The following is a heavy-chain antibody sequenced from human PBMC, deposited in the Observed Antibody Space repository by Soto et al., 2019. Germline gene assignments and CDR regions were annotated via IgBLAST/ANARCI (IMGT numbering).Heavy chain of an antibody. CDR3: AKADGEQWLIPHLDN. Sequence: GGSLRLSCEASGFNFKKFAMGWVRQAPGEGLEWASGISCCGGSTFYADSVKGRFSLARDDSKNTLSLQLNSLRVEDTAHYYCAKADGEQWLIPHLDNWGQGTQVTVSS. J-gene: IGHJ1*01. D-gene: IGHD6-19*01. CDR1: GFNFKKFA. V-gene: IGHV3-23*01. CDR2: ISCCGGST.